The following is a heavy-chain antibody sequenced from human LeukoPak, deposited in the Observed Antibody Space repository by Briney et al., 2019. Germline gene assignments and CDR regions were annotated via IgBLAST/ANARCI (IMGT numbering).Heavy chain of an antibody. D-gene: IGHD6-13*01. Sequence: SGTLSLTCAVSGGSISSSNWWSWVRQPPGKGLEWIGEIYHSGSTNYNPSLKSRVTISVDKSKNQFSLKLSSVTAADTAVYYCARQRVGGAAADLYYYYYYMDVWGKGTTVTISS. CDR1: GGSISSSNW. CDR2: IYHSGST. J-gene: IGHJ6*03. V-gene: IGHV4-4*02. CDR3: ARQRVGGAAADLYYYYYYMDV.